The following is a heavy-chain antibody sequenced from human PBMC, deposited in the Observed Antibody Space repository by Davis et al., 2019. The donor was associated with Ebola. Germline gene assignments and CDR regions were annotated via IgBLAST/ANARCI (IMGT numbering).Heavy chain of an antibody. CDR1: GGSISSGGYY. CDR3: ARSEGFYGDHVKDAFDI. CDR2: IYYSGST. Sequence: MPSETLSLTCTVSGGSISSGGYYWSWIRQHPGKGLEWIGYIYYSGSTYYNPSLKSRVTISVDTSKNQFSLKLSSVTAADTAVYYCARSEGFYGDHVKDAFDIWGQGTMVTVSS. D-gene: IGHD4-17*01. J-gene: IGHJ3*02. V-gene: IGHV4-31*03.